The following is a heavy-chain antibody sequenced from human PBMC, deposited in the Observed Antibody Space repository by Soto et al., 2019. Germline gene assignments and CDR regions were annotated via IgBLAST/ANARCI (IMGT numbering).Heavy chain of an antibody. J-gene: IGHJ6*02. CDR2: IIPIFGTA. CDR1: GGTFSSYA. Sequence: GASVKVSCKASGGTFSSYAISWVRQAPGQGLEWMGGIIPIFGTANYAQKFQGRVTITADESTSTAYMELSSLRSEDTAVYYCARVITIFGVVISPGYYYGMDVWGQGTTVTVSS. CDR3: ARVITIFGVVISPGYYYGMDV. D-gene: IGHD3-3*01. V-gene: IGHV1-69*13.